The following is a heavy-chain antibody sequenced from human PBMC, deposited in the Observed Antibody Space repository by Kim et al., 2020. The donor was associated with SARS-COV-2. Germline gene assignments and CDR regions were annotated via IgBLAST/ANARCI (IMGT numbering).Heavy chain of an antibody. CDR3: AKDSDSSGYYGPMAGIDY. CDR1: GFTFDDYA. J-gene: IGHJ4*02. Sequence: GGSLRLSCAASGFTFDDYAMHWVRQAPGKGLEWVSGISWNSGSIGYADSVKGRFTISRDNAKNSLYLQMNSLRAEDTALYYCAKDSDSSGYYGPMAGIDYWGQGTLVTVSS. D-gene: IGHD3-22*01. V-gene: IGHV3-9*01. CDR2: ISWNSGSI.